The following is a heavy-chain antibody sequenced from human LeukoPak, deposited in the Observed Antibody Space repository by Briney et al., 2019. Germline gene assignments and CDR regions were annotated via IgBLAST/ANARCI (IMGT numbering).Heavy chain of an antibody. V-gene: IGHV3-7*01. CDR1: GFTFHSYS. CDR2: INDDGNEK. J-gene: IGHJ3*01. D-gene: IGHD4/OR15-4a*01. CDR3: ASIDYADAFDF. Sequence: GGSLRLSCAVSGFTFHSYSMTWVRQAPGKGLEWVASINDDGNEKKYVESVIGRFTISRDNAKSSFYLEMDSLRVDDTAVYYCASIDYADAFDFWGQGTMVTVSS.